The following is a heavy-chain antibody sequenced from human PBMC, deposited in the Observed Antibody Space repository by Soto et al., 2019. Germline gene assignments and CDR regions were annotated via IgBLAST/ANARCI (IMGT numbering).Heavy chain of an antibody. D-gene: IGHD6-13*01. CDR1: GGSFSGYY. V-gene: IGHV4-34*01. CDR3: ARGSLGYSSSWYDY. Sequence: QVQLQQRGAGLLKPSETLSLTCAVYGGSFSGYYWSWIRQPPGKGLEWIGEINHSGSTNYNPSLKSRVTISVDTSKNQFSLKLSSVTAADTAVYYCARGSLGYSSSWYDYWGQGTLVTVSS. CDR2: INHSGST. J-gene: IGHJ4*02.